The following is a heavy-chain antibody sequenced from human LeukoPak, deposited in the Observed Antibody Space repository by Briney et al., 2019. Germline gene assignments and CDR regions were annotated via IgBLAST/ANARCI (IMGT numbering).Heavy chain of an antibody. J-gene: IGHJ4*02. CDR1: GFTFNAFT. Sequence: PGGSLRLSCAASGFTFNAFTVHWVRQAPGKGLEWISSFTTTSIYMYYADSVKGRFTISRDNAKNSLYLRMNSLRAEDTAVYYCARSILTGYIGEGFDKWGQGTLVTVSS. CDR3: ARSILTGYIGEGFDK. D-gene: IGHD3-9*01. CDR2: FTTTSIYM. V-gene: IGHV3-21*01.